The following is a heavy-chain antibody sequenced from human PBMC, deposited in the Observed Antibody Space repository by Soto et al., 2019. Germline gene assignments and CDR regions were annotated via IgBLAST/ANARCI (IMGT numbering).Heavy chain of an antibody. D-gene: IGHD2-2*01. CDR2: IIPMFGTA. V-gene: IGHV1-69*01. CDR1: GGIFTTYA. J-gene: IGHJ6*02. CDR3: AGAVGNDHRPPPGCHFGMDV. Sequence: QVQLVQSGAEVTKPGSSVRVSCKASGGIFTTYAISWVRQAPGQGLEWMGGIIPMFGTANYAQKFQGRVTISTDESARTAHIELSSLRSEDTAVYYCAGAVGNDHRPPPGCHFGMDVWGQGTRVIVSS.